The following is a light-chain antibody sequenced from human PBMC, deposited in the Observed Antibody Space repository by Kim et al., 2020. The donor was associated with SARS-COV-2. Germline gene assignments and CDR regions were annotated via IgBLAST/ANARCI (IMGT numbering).Light chain of an antibody. V-gene: IGLV2-11*01. CDR2: DVS. CDR1: SSDVGGYNY. J-gene: IGLJ3*02. Sequence: QSALTQPRSVSGSPGQSVTISCTGTSSDVGGYNYVSWYQQHPGKAPTLMIYDVSNRPSGVPDRFSGSKSGNTASLTISGLQAEDEADYYCCSYAGSYNWVCGGGTQLTVL. CDR3: CSYAGSYNWV.